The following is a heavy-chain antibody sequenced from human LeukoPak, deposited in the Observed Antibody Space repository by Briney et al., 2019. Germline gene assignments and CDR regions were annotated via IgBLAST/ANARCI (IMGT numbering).Heavy chain of an antibody. V-gene: IGHV1-18*01. CDR1: GYTFTSYV. D-gene: IGHD2-15*01. CDR3: ARDSGNRGGQPGGY. J-gene: IGHJ4*02. Sequence: ASVKVSCKASGYTFTSYVISWVRQAPGQGLEWMGWISAYNGNTNYAQKLQGRVTMTTDTSRSTAYMQLSSLRADDTAVYYCARDSGNRGGQPGGYWGQGTLVTVSS. CDR2: ISAYNGNT.